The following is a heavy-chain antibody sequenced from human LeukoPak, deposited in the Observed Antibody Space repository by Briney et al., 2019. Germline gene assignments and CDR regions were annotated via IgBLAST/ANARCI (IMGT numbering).Heavy chain of an antibody. J-gene: IGHJ5*02. CDR3: ARDSGFSRFDP. V-gene: IGHV4-30-4*02. CDR1: GASISGGDYF. D-gene: IGHD2/OR15-2a*01. CDR2: LFYSGST. Sequence: PSETLSLTCSVSGASISGGDYFWNWIRQPPGKGLEWIGYLFYSGSTYYNPSLESRVTISVDTSKNNLSLKLSSVTAADTAVYYCARDSGFSRFDPWGQGTLVTVSS.